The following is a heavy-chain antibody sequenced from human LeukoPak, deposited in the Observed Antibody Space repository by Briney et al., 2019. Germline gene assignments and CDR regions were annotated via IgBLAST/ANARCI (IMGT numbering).Heavy chain of an antibody. J-gene: IGHJ4*02. D-gene: IGHD6-19*01. Sequence: GGSLRLSCAASGFTFSSYAMHWVRQAPGKGLEWVAVISYDGSNKYYADSVKGRFTISRDNSKNTLYLQMNSLRAEDAAVYYCAVVDSSGWYCHDYWGQGTLVAVSS. CDR1: GFTFSSYA. CDR3: AVVDSSGWYCHDY. CDR2: ISYDGSNK. V-gene: IGHV3-30-3*01.